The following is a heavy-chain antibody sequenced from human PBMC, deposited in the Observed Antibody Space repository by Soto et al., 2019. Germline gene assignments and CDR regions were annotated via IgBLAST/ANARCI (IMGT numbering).Heavy chain of an antibody. J-gene: IGHJ4*02. D-gene: IGHD3-10*01. V-gene: IGHV1-8*01. Sequence: QVQLVQSGAEVKKPGASVKVSCKASGYTFTSYDINWVRQATGQGLEWMGWMNPNSGNTGYAQKFQGRVTMTRNTSISTAYMELSSLRSEDTAVCYCARARVRGSGSYYNPMGYWGQGTLVTVSS. CDR2: MNPNSGNT. CDR3: ARARVRGSGSYYNPMGY. CDR1: GYTFTSYD.